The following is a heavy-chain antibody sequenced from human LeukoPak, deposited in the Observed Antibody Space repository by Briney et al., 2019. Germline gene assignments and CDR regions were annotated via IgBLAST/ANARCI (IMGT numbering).Heavy chain of an antibody. CDR3: ARGYYYGSSY. CDR2: TYYSGST. Sequence: SETLSLTCTVSGGSISSSSYYWGWIRQPPGKGLEWIGSTYYSGSTYYNPSLKSRVTISVDTSKNQFSLKLSSVTAADTAVYYCARGYYYGSSYWGQGTLVTVSS. D-gene: IGHD3-10*01. J-gene: IGHJ4*02. CDR1: GGSISSSSYY. V-gene: IGHV4-39*07.